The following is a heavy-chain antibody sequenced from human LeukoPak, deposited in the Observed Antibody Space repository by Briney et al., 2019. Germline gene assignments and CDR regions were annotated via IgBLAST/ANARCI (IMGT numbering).Heavy chain of an antibody. Sequence: PSETLSLTCTVSGGSISSYYWSWIRQPPGKGLEWIGYIYYSGSTNYNPSLKSRVIISVDTSKNQFSLKLSSVTAADTAVYYCARVTYYYDSSGYPDYWGQGTLVTVSS. CDR1: GGSISSYY. D-gene: IGHD3-22*01. J-gene: IGHJ4*02. CDR2: IYYSGST. V-gene: IGHV4-59*01. CDR3: ARVTYYYDSSGYPDY.